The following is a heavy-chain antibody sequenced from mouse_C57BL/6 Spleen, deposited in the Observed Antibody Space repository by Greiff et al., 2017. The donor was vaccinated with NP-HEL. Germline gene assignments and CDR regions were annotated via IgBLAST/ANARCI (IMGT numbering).Heavy chain of an antibody. J-gene: IGHJ3*01. Sequence: DVMLVESGGGLVKPGGSLKLSCAASGFTFSSYAMSWVRQTPEKRLEWVATISDGGSYTYYPDNVKGRFTISRDNAKNNLYLQMSHLKSEDTAMYYCATYDGEFAYWGKGTLVTVSA. CDR1: GFTFSSYA. D-gene: IGHD2-12*01. CDR2: ISDGGSYT. CDR3: ATYDGEFAY. V-gene: IGHV5-4*03.